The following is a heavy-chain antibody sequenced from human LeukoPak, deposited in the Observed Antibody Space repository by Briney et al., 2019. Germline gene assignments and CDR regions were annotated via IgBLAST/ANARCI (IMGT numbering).Heavy chain of an antibody. CDR2: ISYDGSNK. D-gene: IGHD3-3*01. Sequence: PGGSLRLSCAASGFTFTNDFMTWVRQAPGKGLEWVAVISYDGSNKYYADSVKGRFTISRDNSKNTLYLQMNSLRAEDTAVYYCARDPAYYDFWSGPDPYFDYWGQGTLVTVSS. V-gene: IGHV3-30-3*01. CDR3: ARDPAYYDFWSGPDPYFDY. CDR1: GFTFTNDF. J-gene: IGHJ4*02.